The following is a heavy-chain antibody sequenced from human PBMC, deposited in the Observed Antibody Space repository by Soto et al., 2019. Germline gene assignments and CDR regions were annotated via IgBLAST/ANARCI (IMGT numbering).Heavy chain of an antibody. Sequence: EVQLVESGGGLVKPGGSLRLSCAASGFTFSSYSMNWVRQAPGKGLEWVSSISSSSSYIYYADSVKGRFTISRDNAKNSLYLQMNSLRAEDTAVYYCARDRGDILTGYYGGKKAAQRVSGYYYGMDVWGQGTTVTVSS. CDR2: ISSSSSYI. CDR3: ARDRGDILTGYYGGKKAAQRVSGYYYGMDV. J-gene: IGHJ6*02. V-gene: IGHV3-21*01. CDR1: GFTFSSYS. D-gene: IGHD3-9*01.